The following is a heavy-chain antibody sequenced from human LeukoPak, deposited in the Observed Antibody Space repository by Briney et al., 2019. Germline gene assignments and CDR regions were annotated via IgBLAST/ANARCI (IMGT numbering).Heavy chain of an antibody. CDR3: ARDRYSSMWSVFEY. D-gene: IGHD6-13*01. V-gene: IGHV3-33*01. J-gene: IGHJ4*02. Sequence: GWSLTLSCAACGFTFCSFGMHWVGPSPGKGLEWVAVIWYDGSTKVYAGSVKGRFTISRDNSRNTLYLQVNSLRAEDTAVYYCARDRYSSMWSVFEYWGQGALVTVSS. CDR1: GFTFCSFG. CDR2: IWYDGSTK.